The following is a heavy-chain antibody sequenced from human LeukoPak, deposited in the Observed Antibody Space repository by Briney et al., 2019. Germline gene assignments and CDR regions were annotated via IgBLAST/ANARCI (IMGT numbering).Heavy chain of an antibody. CDR2: INAGNGNT. CDR3: ARGSRDSGYSLPFDP. J-gene: IGHJ5*02. CDR1: GYTFTSYA. Sequence: ASVKVSCKASGYTFTSYAMHWVRQAPGQRLEWMGWINAGNGNTKYSQKFQGRVTITRDTSASTAYMELSSLRSEDTAVYYCARGSRDSGYSLPFDPWGRGTLVTVSS. V-gene: IGHV1-3*01. D-gene: IGHD3-22*01.